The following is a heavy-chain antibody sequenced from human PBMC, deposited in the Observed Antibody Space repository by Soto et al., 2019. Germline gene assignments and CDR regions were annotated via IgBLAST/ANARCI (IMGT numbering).Heavy chain of an antibody. CDR3: ARDRRGITIFGVVPYYYYGMDV. V-gene: IGHV1-69*13. Sequence: SVKVSCKASGGTFSSYAISWVRQAPGQGLEWMGGIIPIFGTANYAQKFQGRVTITADESTSTAYMELSSLRSEDTAVYYCARDRRGITIFGVVPYYYYGMDVWGQGTTVTVSS. CDR1: GGTFSSYA. CDR2: IIPIFGTA. J-gene: IGHJ6*02. D-gene: IGHD3-3*01.